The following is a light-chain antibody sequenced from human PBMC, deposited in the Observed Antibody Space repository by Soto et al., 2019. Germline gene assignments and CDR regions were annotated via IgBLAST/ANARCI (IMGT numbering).Light chain of an antibody. CDR3: QQYYSTPPT. V-gene: IGKV4-1*01. Sequence: DIVMTQSPDSLAVSLGERATINCKSSQSVLYSPNNKNYLAWYQQKPGQPPKLLIYWSSTPESGVPDRFSGSGSGTDFTLTISSLQAEDGAVYYCQQYYSTPPTFGQGTKLEIK. CDR1: QSVLYSPNNKNY. CDR2: WSS. J-gene: IGKJ2*01.